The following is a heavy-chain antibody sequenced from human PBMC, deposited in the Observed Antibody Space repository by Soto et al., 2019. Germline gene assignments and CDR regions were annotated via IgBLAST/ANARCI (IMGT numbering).Heavy chain of an antibody. CDR3: GRCTSTSCHLGSDY. V-gene: IGHV3-30-3*01. D-gene: IGHD2-2*01. CDR2: ISHDGINK. J-gene: IGHJ4*02. Sequence: PGGSLRLSCAASGFTCSSYAMNWCRKAPGKGLEWVALISHDGINKYYADSVRGRFTISRDSSTNTLYLQMNSLRAADTAVYYCGRCTSTSCHLGSDYWGQGTLVTVSS. CDR1: GFTCSSYA.